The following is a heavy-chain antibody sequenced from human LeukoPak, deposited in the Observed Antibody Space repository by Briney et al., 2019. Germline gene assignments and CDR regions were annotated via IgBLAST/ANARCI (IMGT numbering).Heavy chain of an antibody. J-gene: IGHJ1*01. D-gene: IGHD6-13*01. Sequence: SETLSLTCAVYGGSFSGYYWSWIRQPPGKGLEWIGEINHSGSTNYNPSLKSRVAISVDTSKNQFSLKLSSVTAADTAVYYCARVSGYSSSWYEYFQHWGQGTLVTVSS. CDR2: INHSGST. V-gene: IGHV4-34*01. CDR1: GGSFSGYY. CDR3: ARVSGYSSSWYEYFQH.